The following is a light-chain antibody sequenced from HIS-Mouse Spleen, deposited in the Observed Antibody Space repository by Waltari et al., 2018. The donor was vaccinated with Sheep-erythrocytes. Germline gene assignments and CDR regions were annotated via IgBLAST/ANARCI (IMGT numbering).Light chain of an antibody. CDR1: SSDVGGYNY. CDR2: DVS. Sequence: QSALTQPRPVSGSPGQSVTISCTGTSSDVGGYNYVSWYQQHPGKAPKLMIYDVSKRPSGGPDGFSGSKSGNTASLTISGLQAEDEADYCCCSYAGSYNHVFATGTKVTVL. CDR3: CSYAGSYNHV. V-gene: IGLV2-11*01. J-gene: IGLJ1*01.